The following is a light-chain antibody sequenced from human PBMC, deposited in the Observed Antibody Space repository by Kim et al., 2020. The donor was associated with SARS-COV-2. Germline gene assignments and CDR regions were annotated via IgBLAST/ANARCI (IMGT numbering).Light chain of an antibody. CDR2: DAS. Sequence: VSPGERATLYCRSSQSVSSNLAWYQQKPGQAPRLLIYDASTRATGIPPRFSGSGSGTEFTLTISSLQSEDFAVYYCQQYNNWPPYTFGQGTKLEIK. V-gene: IGKV3-15*01. J-gene: IGKJ2*01. CDR1: QSVSSN. CDR3: QQYNNWPPYT.